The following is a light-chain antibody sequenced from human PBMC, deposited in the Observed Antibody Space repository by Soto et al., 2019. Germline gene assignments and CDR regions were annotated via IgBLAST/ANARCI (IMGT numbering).Light chain of an antibody. Sequence: DMQMTQSPSSLSASVGDRGTITCRASQGISNYLACYQQKPGKVPKLLIYAASTLQSGVPSRFSGSGSGTDFTLTITSLQPEDVATYYCQKYNSARWTFGQGTKVDIK. CDR1: QGISNY. V-gene: IGKV1-27*01. CDR2: AAS. J-gene: IGKJ1*01. CDR3: QKYNSARWT.